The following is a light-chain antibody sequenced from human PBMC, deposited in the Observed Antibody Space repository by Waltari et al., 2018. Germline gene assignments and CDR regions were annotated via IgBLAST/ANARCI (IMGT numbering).Light chain of an antibody. CDR1: RSDAGAYDY. Sequence: QSALTQPASVSGPPGQSITISCTGTRSDAGAYDYVSWYQQHPGKVPNLMIYDVTYRPSGISNRFSGSKSGITAFLTISGLQAEDEADYYCSSHTSSRTRVFGGGTELTVL. V-gene: IGLV2-14*03. J-gene: IGLJ3*02. CDR3: SSHTSSRTRV. CDR2: DVT.